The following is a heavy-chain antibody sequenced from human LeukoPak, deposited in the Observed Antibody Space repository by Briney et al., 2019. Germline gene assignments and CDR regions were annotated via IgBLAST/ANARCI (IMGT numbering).Heavy chain of an antibody. CDR2: IKEDGSDK. CDR1: GFTFGSYW. CDR3: AREKNLGT. J-gene: IGHJ4*02. D-gene: IGHD1-14*01. Sequence: PGGSLRLSCAASGFTFGSYWMSWVRQAPGKRLERVATIKEDGSDKYYVDSVKGRFTISRDNVKNSVYLQMNSLRAEDTAVYYCAREKNLGTWGQGTLVTVSS. V-gene: IGHV3-7*05.